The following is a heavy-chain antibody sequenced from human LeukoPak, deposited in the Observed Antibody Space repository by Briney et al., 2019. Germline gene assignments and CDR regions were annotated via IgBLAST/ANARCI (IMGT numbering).Heavy chain of an antibody. V-gene: IGHV1-2*02. CDR3: ARAQTTNDAFDI. CDR2: INPNSGGT. CDR1: GYTFTGYY. D-gene: IGHD1-26*01. J-gene: IGHJ3*02. Sequence: GASVKVSCKASGYTFTGYYMHWVRQAPGQGLEWMGWINPNSGGTNYAQKFQGRVTMTRDTSISTAYMELGRLRSDDTAVYYCARAQTTNDAFDIWGQGTMVTVSS.